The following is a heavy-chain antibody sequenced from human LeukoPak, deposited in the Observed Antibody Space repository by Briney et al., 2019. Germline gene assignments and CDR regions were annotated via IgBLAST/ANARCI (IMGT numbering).Heavy chain of an antibody. CDR3: ARENWDFDF. CDR2: IRFNGN. D-gene: IGHD7-27*01. Sequence: PGGSLRLSCTASGFTFGDYAMSWFRQAPGKGLEWVASIRFNGNLYADYVKGRFTISRDNSKSTVSLQMDTLRTEDTALYYCARENWDFDFWGQGTLVTVSS. V-gene: IGHV3-30*02. CDR1: GFTFGDYA. J-gene: IGHJ4*02.